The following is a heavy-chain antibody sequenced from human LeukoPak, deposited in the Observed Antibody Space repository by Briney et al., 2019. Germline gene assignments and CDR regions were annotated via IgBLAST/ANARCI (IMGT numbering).Heavy chain of an antibody. Sequence: SVKVSCKASGGTFSSYAISRVGQAPGQWLEWMGGIIPIFGTANYAQKFQGRVTITTDESTSTAYMELSSLRSEDTAVYYCARVAVVTLFNYYYYMDVWGKGTTVTVSS. J-gene: IGHJ6*03. CDR2: IIPIFGTA. CDR3: ARVAVVTLFNYYYYMDV. D-gene: IGHD4-23*01. CDR1: GGTFSSYA. V-gene: IGHV1-69*05.